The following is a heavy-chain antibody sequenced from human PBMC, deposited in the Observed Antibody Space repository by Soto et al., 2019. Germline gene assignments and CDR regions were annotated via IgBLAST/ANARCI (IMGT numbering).Heavy chain of an antibody. D-gene: IGHD2-2*01. J-gene: IGHJ4*02. CDR2: ISGSGGST. CDR1: GFTFSSYA. CDR3: AKDCSSTSCFDY. V-gene: IGHV3-23*01. Sequence: LSLTCAASGFTFSSYAMSWVRQAPGKGLEWVSAISGSGGSTYYADSVKGRFTISRDNSKNTLYLQMNSLRAEDTAVYYCAKDCSSTSCFDYWGQGTLVTVSS.